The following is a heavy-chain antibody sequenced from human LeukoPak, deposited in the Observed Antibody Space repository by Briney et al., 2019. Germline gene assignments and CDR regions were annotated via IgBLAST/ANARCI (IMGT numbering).Heavy chain of an antibody. CDR2: ISWNSGSI. V-gene: IGHV3-9*03. CDR1: GFTFDDYA. J-gene: IGHJ5*02. CDR3: AKGYCSSTSCYLFS. D-gene: IGHD2-2*01. Sequence: GGSLRLSCAASGFTFDDYAMHWVRHAPGKGLEWVSGISWNSGSIGYADSVKGRFTISRDNAKNSLYLQMNSLRAEDMALYYCAKGYCSSTSCYLFSWGQGTLVTVSS.